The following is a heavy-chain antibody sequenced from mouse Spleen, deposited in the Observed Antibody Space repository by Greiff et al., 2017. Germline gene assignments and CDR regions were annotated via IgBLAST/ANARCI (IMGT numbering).Heavy chain of an antibody. CDR1: GYTFTSYW. J-gene: IGHJ4*01. Sequence: VQLQQPGAELVKPGASVKVSCKASGYTFTSYWMHWVKQRPGRGLEWIGRIDPNSGGTKYNEKFKSKATLTVDKPSSTAYMQLSSLTSEDSAVYYCARENYDYDVYAMDYWGQGTSVTVSS. V-gene: IGHV1-72*01. CDR3: ARENYDYDVYAMDY. CDR2: IDPNSGGT. D-gene: IGHD2-4*01.